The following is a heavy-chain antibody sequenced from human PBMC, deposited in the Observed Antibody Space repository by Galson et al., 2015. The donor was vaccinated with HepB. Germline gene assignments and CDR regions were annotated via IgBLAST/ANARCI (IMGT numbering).Heavy chain of an antibody. CDR1: GFTFSSYW. CDR2: IKQDGSEK. D-gene: IGHD3-9*01. Sequence: SLRLSCAASGFTFSSYWMSWVRQAPGKGLEWVANIKQDGSEKYYVDSVKGRFTISRDNAKNSLYLQMNSLRAEDTAVYYCARDYPFDWLFPSPFDYWGQGTLVTVSS. J-gene: IGHJ4*02. CDR3: ARDYPFDWLFPSPFDY. V-gene: IGHV3-7*01.